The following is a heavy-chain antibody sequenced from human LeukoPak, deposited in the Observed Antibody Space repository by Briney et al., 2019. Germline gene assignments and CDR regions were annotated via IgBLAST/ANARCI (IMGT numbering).Heavy chain of an antibody. CDR1: GFTFSSHA. J-gene: IGHJ4*02. CDR2: ISDSGGST. V-gene: IGHV3-23*01. D-gene: IGHD5-12*01. Sequence: GGSLRLSCAASGFTFSSHAMSWVRQAPGKGLEWVSAISDSGGSTYYADSVKGRFTISRDNSKNTLYQQMNSLRAEDTAVYYCAKGGYSGYDSGGYFDYWGQGTLVTVSS. CDR3: AKGGYSGYDSGGYFDY.